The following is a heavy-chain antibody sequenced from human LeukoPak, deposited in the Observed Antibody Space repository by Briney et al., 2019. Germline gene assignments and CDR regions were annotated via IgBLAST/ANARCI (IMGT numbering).Heavy chain of an antibody. CDR2: ISGSGTSI. V-gene: IGHV3-48*03. J-gene: IGHJ1*01. Sequence: GGSLRLSCAASGFTFSSYEMNWVRQAPGRGLEWISYISGSGTSIYHANSVKGRFTISRDNAKNSVYLQMNSLRAEDTALYYCARDWSSGRHDEYFPHWGQGTLVTVSS. CDR1: GFTFSSYE. CDR3: ARDWSSGRHDEYFPH. D-gene: IGHD1-26*01.